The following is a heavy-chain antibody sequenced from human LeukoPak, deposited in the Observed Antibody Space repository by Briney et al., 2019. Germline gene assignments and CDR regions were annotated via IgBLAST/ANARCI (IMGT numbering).Heavy chain of an antibody. Sequence: GGSLRLSCAASGFTFSACAMHWVRQAPGKGLEWVAVISYDGNNKYSADSVKGRFTISRDNSKNMMYLQMNSLRVEDTAMYYCSSGGFYDFWSGYYTPFDHWGQGTLVTVFS. CDR2: ISYDGNNK. CDR3: SSGGFYDFWSGYYTPFDH. J-gene: IGHJ4*02. CDR1: GFTFSACA. V-gene: IGHV3-30*01. D-gene: IGHD3-3*01.